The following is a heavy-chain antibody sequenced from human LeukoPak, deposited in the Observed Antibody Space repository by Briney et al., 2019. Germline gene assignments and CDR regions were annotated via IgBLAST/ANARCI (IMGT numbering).Heavy chain of an antibody. CDR3: ARDSHYGDLGYDY. CDR1: VGSISSNN. J-gene: IGHJ4*02. D-gene: IGHD4-17*01. Sequence: SETLSLTCTVPVGSISSNNWSWIRNPPGKGLGGLRRIYTSGSTNYNPSLKSRVTMSVDTSKNQFSLKLSSVTAADTAVYSCARDSHYGDLGYDYWGQGTLVTVSS. CDR2: IYTSGST. V-gene: IGHV4-4*07.